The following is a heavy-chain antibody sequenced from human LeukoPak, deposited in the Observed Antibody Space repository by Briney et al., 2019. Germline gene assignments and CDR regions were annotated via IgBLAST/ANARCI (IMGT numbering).Heavy chain of an antibody. CDR1: GDSISSLF. J-gene: IGHJ6*03. V-gene: IGHV4-4*07. CDR3: ARVGSEDNYYYYYMDV. CDR2: IYGSRST. Sequence: PSETLSLTCTVSGDSISSLFLSWIRQPAGKGLEWIGRIYGSRSTTYNPSLKSRVTMSVDTSKNQFSLKLTSVTAADTAVYYCARVGSEDNYYYYYMDVWGKGTTVTISS. D-gene: IGHD3-10*01.